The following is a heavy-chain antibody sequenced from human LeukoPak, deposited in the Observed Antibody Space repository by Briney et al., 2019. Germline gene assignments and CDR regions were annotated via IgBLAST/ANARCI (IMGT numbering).Heavy chain of an antibody. Sequence: SETLSLTCTVPGYSISSGYYWGWIRQPPGKGLEWIGSIYHSGSTYYNPSLKSRVTISVDTSKNQFSLKLSSVTAADTAVYYCARSDYANWFDPWGQGTLVTVSS. CDR1: GYSISSGYY. V-gene: IGHV4-38-2*02. CDR3: ARSDYANWFDP. D-gene: IGHD4-17*01. CDR2: IYHSGST. J-gene: IGHJ5*02.